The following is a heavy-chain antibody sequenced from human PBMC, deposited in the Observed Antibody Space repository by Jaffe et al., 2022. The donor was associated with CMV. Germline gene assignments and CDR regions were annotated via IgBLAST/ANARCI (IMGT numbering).Heavy chain of an antibody. Sequence: QVQLQQWGAGLLKPSETLSLTCAVYGGSFSGYYWSWIRQPPGKGLEWIGEINHSGSTNYNPSLKSRVTISVDTSKNQFSLKLSSVTAADTAVYYCARGFLTPPRVRDYYYYMDVWGKGTTVTVSS. J-gene: IGHJ6*03. D-gene: IGHD3-16*01. V-gene: IGHV4-34*01. CDR2: INHSGST. CDR1: GGSFSGYY. CDR3: ARGFLTPPRVRDYYYYMDV.